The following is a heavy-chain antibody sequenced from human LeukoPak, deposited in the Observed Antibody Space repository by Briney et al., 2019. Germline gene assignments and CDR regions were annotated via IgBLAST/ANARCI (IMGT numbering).Heavy chain of an antibody. CDR3: ARQWLVSPLFDY. D-gene: IGHD6-19*01. CDR2: INHSGST. CDR1: GGSISGYY. V-gene: IGHV4-34*01. J-gene: IGHJ4*02. Sequence: KTSETLSLTCTVSGGSISGYYWSWIRQPPGKGLEWIGEINHSGSTNYNPSLRSRVTVSVHTSKNQLSLKLSSVTAADTAVYYCARQWLVSPLFDYWGQGTLVTVSS.